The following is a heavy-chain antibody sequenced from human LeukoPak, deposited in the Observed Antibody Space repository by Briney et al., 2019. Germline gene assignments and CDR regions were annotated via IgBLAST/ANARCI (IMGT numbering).Heavy chain of an antibody. D-gene: IGHD6-19*01. V-gene: IGHV4-59*01. CDR3: ARDRGSSGWFYFDY. CDR1: GGPISTYF. Sequence: SEILSLTCIVSGGPISTYFWSWIRQPPGKGLEWIGYIHYSGTTKYNPSLKSRVAISVDTSKNQFSLMLTSLTAADTAVYYCARDRGSSGWFYFDYWGQGTLVTVSS. J-gene: IGHJ4*02. CDR2: IHYSGTT.